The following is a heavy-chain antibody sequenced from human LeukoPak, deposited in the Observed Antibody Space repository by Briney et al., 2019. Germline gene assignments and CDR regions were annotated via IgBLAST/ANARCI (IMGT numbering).Heavy chain of an antibody. Sequence: ASVKVSCKASGGTFSSYAISWVRQAPGQGLEWMGWISAYNGNTNYAQKLQGRVTMTTDTSTSTAYMELRSLRSDDTAVYYCASRLEYCSGGSCYSDSWFDPWGQGTLVTVSS. CDR2: ISAYNGNT. J-gene: IGHJ5*02. V-gene: IGHV1-18*01. D-gene: IGHD2-15*01. CDR1: GGTFSSYA. CDR3: ASRLEYCSGGSCYSDSWFDP.